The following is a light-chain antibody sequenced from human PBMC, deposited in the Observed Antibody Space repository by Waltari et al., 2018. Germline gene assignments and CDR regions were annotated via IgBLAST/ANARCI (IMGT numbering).Light chain of an antibody. V-gene: IGKV3-11*01. CDR2: DAS. J-gene: IGKJ4*01. CDR3: QQHGKWPLS. Sequence: DIELTQSPATLSLSPAERATLSCRASQSVSTSLAWYQQKPGQAPRLLIHDASNRATGTPARFSGSGSGTDFTLTIGSLEPEDFAVYYCQQHGKWPLSFGGGTKVEI. CDR1: QSVSTS.